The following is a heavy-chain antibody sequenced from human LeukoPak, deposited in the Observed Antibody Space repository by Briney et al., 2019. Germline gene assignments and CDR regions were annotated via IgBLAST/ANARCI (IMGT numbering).Heavy chain of an antibody. J-gene: IGHJ6*03. CDR2: ISWDGGST. D-gene: IGHD1-26*01. V-gene: IGHV3-43D*03. Sequence: GGSLRLSCAASGFTFDDYAMHWVRQAPGKGLEWVSLISWDGGSTYYADSVKGRFTISRDNSENSLYLQMNSLRAEDTALYYCAKDGGGAGYYYYMDVWGKGTTVTVSS. CDR1: GFTFDDYA. CDR3: AKDGGGAGYYYYMDV.